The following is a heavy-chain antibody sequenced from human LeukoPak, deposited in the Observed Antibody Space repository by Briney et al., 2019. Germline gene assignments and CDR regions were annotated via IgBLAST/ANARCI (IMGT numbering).Heavy chain of an antibody. J-gene: IGHJ4*02. D-gene: IGHD2-15*01. Sequence: SETLSLTCTVSGGSISSSSYYWGWIRQPPGKGLEWIGSIYYSGSTYYNPSLKSRVTISVDTSKNQFSLKLSSVTAADTAVYYCARVAATPPGFDYWGQGTLVTVSS. CDR2: IYYSGST. CDR1: GGSISSSSYY. V-gene: IGHV4-39*07. CDR3: ARVAATPPGFDY.